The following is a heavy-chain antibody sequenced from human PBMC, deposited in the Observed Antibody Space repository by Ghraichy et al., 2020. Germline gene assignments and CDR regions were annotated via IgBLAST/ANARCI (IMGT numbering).Heavy chain of an antibody. CDR2: IYYSGST. Sequence: SETLSLTCTVSGGSISSGGYYWSWIRQHPGKGLEWIGYIYYSGSTYYNPSLKSRVTISVDTSKNQFSLKLSSVTAADTAVYYCARGDYYDSSGYSDAFDIWGQGTMVTVSS. D-gene: IGHD3-22*01. V-gene: IGHV4-31*03. CDR3: ARGDYYDSSGYSDAFDI. J-gene: IGHJ3*02. CDR1: GGSISSGGYY.